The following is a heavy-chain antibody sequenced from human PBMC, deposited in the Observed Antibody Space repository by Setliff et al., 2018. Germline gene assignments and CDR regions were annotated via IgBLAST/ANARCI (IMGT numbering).Heavy chain of an antibody. J-gene: IGHJ2*01. CDR2: IYYSGST. D-gene: IGHD1-7*01. V-gene: IGHV4-31*03. Sequence: PSETLSLTCIVSGASISSDAYYWSWIRQHPGKGLEWIGYIYYSGSTYYNPYLKSRVTISLDTSKNQFSLELSSVTAADTAVYYCARSRTTAVKGGVFAVWGRGTLVTVPS. CDR1: GASISSDAYY. CDR3: ARSRTTAVKGGVFAV.